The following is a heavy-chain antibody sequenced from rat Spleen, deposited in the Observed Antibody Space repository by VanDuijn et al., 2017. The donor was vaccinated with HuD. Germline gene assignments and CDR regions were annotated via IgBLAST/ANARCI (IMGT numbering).Heavy chain of an antibody. CDR1: GFTFSNYD. D-gene: IGHD1-1*01. V-gene: IGHV5S23*01. CDR3: ARHPDYSNYFDY. CDR2: ISSSGGST. J-gene: IGHJ2*01. Sequence: EVQLVESDGGLVQPGRSLKLSCAASGFTFSNYDMAWVRQAPTKGLEWVASISSSGGSTYYRDSVKGRFHVARDNAKSTLYLQMDSLRSEDTATYYCARHPDYSNYFDYWGQGVMVTVSS.